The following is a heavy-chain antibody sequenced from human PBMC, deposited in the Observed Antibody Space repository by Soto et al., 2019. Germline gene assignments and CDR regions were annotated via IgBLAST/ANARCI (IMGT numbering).Heavy chain of an antibody. CDR1: GFTFSSYA. CDR2: ISGSGGST. Sequence: GGSLRLSCAASGFTFSSYAMSWVRQAPGKGLEWVSAISGSGGSTYYADSVKGRFTISRDNSKNTLYLQMNSLGAEDTAVYYCAKDNKAVVRGVIYYWGQGTLVTVSS. J-gene: IGHJ4*02. CDR3: AKDNKAVVRGVIYY. V-gene: IGHV3-23*01. D-gene: IGHD3-10*01.